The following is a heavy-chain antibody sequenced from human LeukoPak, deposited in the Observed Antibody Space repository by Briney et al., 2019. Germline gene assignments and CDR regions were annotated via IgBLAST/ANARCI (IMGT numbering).Heavy chain of an antibody. CDR2: INHSGST. Sequence: SETLSLTCAVYGGSFSGYYWSWIRQPPGKGLEWIGEINHSGSTNYNPSLKSRVTISVDTSKNQFSLKLSSVTAADTAVYYCARGRRIFGVVIIPRNWFDPWGQGTLVTVSS. J-gene: IGHJ5*02. V-gene: IGHV4-34*01. CDR3: ARGRRIFGVVIIPRNWFDP. CDR1: GGSFSGYY. D-gene: IGHD3-3*01.